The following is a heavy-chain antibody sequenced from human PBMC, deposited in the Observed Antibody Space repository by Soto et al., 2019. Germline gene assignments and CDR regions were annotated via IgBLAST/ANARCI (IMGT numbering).Heavy chain of an antibody. D-gene: IGHD3-16*02. V-gene: IGHV1-8*01. Sequence: QVQLVQSGAEVKKPGASVKVSCKASGYTFTSYDINWVRQATGQGLEWMGWMNPNSGNTGYAQKFQGRVTMTRNTSISTAYMELSSLRSEDTAVYYCARGSGIYDYIWGSYRYTYWCDPWGQGTLVTVSS. CDR2: MNPNSGNT. J-gene: IGHJ5*02. CDR1: GYTFTSYD. CDR3: ARGSGIYDYIWGSYRYTYWCDP.